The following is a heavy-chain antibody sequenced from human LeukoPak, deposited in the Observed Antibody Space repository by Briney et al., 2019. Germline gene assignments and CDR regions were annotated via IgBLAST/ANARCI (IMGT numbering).Heavy chain of an antibody. CDR2: ISYDGSNK. J-gene: IGHJ4*02. CDR3: AKDLAFGHYGDPTNLEFDY. Sequence: PGGSLRLSCAASGFTFSSYGMHWVRQAPGNGLEWVAVISYDGSNKYYADSVKGRFTISRDNSKNTLYLQMNSLRAEDTAVYYCAKDLAFGHYGDPTNLEFDYWGQGTLVTVSS. CDR1: GFTFSSYG. V-gene: IGHV3-30*18. D-gene: IGHD4-17*01.